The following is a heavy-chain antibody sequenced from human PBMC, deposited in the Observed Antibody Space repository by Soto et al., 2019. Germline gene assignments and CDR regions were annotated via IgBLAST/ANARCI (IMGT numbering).Heavy chain of an antibody. CDR1: GGSISSTSYY. J-gene: IGHJ4*02. Sequence: SETLSLTCTVSGGSISSTSYYWGWIRHPPGKGLEWISTIYYSRCTYYNPSLKSRVTISKDTSKNKFSLHIYSVTTADTAVYYCTRLKAGPRDVCGQGTLVSVSA. CDR3: TRLKAGPRDV. V-gene: IGHV4-39*01. CDR2: IYYSRCT. D-gene: IGHD6-19*01.